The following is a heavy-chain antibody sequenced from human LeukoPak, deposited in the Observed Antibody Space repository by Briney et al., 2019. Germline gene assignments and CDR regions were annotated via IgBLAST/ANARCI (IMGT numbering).Heavy chain of an antibody. Sequence: PSETLSLTCAVYDGSFSGSYCTWIRQPPGKGLEWIGEINHSGSANYNPSLKSRVTILLDTSKNQFSLNLSSVTAADTAVYYCARVSWFPGTSYYYMDVWGKGTTVTVSS. CDR1: DGSFSGSY. CDR2: INHSGSA. D-gene: IGHD1-1*01. V-gene: IGHV4-34*01. J-gene: IGHJ6*03. CDR3: ARVSWFPGTSYYYMDV.